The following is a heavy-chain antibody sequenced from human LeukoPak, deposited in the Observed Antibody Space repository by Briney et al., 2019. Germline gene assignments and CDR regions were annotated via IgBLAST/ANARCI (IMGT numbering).Heavy chain of an antibody. Sequence: ASVKVSCKVSGYTLTELSMHWVRQATGQGLEWMGWMNPNSGNTGYAQKFQGRVTMTRNTSISTAYMELSSLRSEDTAVYYCARAKVGATAYYFDYWGQGTLVTVSS. CDR2: MNPNSGNT. CDR1: GYTLTELS. D-gene: IGHD1-26*01. V-gene: IGHV1-8*01. J-gene: IGHJ4*02. CDR3: ARAKVGATAYYFDY.